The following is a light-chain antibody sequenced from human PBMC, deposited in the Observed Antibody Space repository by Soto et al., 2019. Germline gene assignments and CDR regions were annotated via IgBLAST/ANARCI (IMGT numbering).Light chain of an antibody. CDR2: GAS. CDR1: QTMSKTY. J-gene: IGKJ2*01. Sequence: EIVLTQSPDILSLSPGERATLSCRASQTMSKTYIAWYQQKPGQAPKLLISGASGWAIGIPDRFSASGSGTDFTLTITDVEPEDCAIYYCQQYSDSPYTFVQGTRLDIK. CDR3: QQYSDSPYT. V-gene: IGKV3-20*01.